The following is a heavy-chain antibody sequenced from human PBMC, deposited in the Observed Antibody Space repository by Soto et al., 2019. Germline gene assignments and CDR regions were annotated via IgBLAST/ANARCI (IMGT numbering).Heavy chain of an antibody. V-gene: IGHV3-21*01. Sequence: PGGSLRLSCAASGFTFSSYSMNWVRQSPGKGLEWVSSISSSSSYIYYADSVKGRFTISRDNAKNSLYLQMNSLRAEDTAVYYCARDLRAGTNAYYYYYGMDVWGQGTTVTVSS. CDR3: ARDLRAGTNAYYYYYGMDV. J-gene: IGHJ6*02. CDR1: GFTFSSYS. D-gene: IGHD1-1*01. CDR2: ISSSSSYI.